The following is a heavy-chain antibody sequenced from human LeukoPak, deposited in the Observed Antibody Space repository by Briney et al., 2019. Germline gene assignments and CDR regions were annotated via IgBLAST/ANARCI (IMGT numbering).Heavy chain of an antibody. V-gene: IGHV3-30*02. J-gene: IGHJ5*02. CDR3: AKRPSLIAAAFWFDP. CDR2: IRYDGSNK. Sequence: PGGSLRLSCAASGFTFSSYGMHWVRQAPGKGLEWVAFIRYDGSNKYYADSVKGRFTISRDNSKNTLYLQMNSLRAEDTAVYYCAKRPSLIAAAFWFDPWGQGTLVTVSS. D-gene: IGHD6-13*01. CDR1: GFTFSSYG.